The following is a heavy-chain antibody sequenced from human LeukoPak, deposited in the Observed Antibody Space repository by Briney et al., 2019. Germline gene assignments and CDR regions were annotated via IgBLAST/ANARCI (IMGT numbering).Heavy chain of an antibody. J-gene: IGHJ4*02. CDR1: GGTFSSYA. CDR2: IIPIFGTA. CDR3: ARGERYCSGGSCYSELDY. D-gene: IGHD2-15*01. Sequence: GASVKVSCKASGGTFSSYAISWVRQAPGQGLEWMGGIIPIFGTANYAQKFQGGVTITADESTSTAYMELSSLRSEDTAVYYCARGERYCSGGSCYSELDYWGQGTLVTVSS. V-gene: IGHV1-69*13.